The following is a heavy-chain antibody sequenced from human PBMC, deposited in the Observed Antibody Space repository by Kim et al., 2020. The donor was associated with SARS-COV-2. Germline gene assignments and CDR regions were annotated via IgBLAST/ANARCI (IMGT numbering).Heavy chain of an antibody. CDR3: AKVRTLRCRPDYEGGFDY. CDR2: IYSGGTT. D-gene: IGHD4-17*01. CDR1: GFTVSSSY. J-gene: IGHJ4*02. Sequence: GGSLRLSCAASGFTVSSSYMSWVRQAPGKGLEWVSVIYSGGTTYYADSVKGRFTISRDNSKNTLYLQMTSLRAEDTAVYSCAKVRTLRCRPDYEGGFDYWGQGTLVTVSS. V-gene: IGHV3-53*01.